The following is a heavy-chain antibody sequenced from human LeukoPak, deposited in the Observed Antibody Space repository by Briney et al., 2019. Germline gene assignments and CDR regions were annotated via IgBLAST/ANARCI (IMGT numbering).Heavy chain of an antibody. V-gene: IGHV4-59*08. CDR2: IYYSVRP. CDR3: ARLSAAVHLGAFDL. Sequence: PSGTLSLTCTVSGGTISSYYWSWVRQPPGKGVEWIGYIYYSVRPNYNPSLKTLVTISVDQSNNHFSLTLPSVTAADTAVYYCARLSAAVHLGAFDLWGQGTMVTVSS. CDR1: GGTISSYY. J-gene: IGHJ3*01. D-gene: IGHD3-3*01.